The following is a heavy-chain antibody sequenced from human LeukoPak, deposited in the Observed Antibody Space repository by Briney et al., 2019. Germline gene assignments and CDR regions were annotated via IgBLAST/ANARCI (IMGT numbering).Heavy chain of an antibody. D-gene: IGHD3-3*01. J-gene: IGHJ6*03. CDR2: ISSSGSTI. Sequence: PGGSLRLSCAVSGFTFSDYYVCWIRQAPGKGLEWVSYISSSGSTIYYADSVKGRFTISSDNAKNSLYLQMNSLRAKDTAVYYCARNLGLEWLLYHYMDSWGKGTTVTVSS. V-gene: IGHV3-11*04. CDR3: ARNLGLEWLLYHYMDS. CDR1: GFTFSDYY.